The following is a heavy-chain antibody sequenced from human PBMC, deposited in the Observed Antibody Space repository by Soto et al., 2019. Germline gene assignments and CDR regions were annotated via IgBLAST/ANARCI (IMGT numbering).Heavy chain of an antibody. CDR2: ISYDGSNK. J-gene: IGHJ4*02. Sequence: GGSFRLSCAASGVTFSSYAMHGVRQAPGKGLEWVAVISYDGSNKYYADSVKGRFTISRDNSKNTLYLQMNSLRAEDTAVYYCASPNPQRGSGFLFDYWGQGTLVTVSS. V-gene: IGHV3-30-3*01. CDR3: ASPNPQRGSGFLFDY. D-gene: IGHD2-21*01. CDR1: GVTFSSYA.